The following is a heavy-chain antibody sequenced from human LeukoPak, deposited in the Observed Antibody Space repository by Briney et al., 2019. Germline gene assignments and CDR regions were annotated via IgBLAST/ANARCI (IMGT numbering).Heavy chain of an antibody. Sequence: GGSLRLSCAASGFTFSSSGIHWVRQAQGKGLEWVAFIRHDGSNKYYADSVKGRFAISRDNSKNTLYLQMNSLRAEDTAVYYCAKEGMVVIPTYYYYMDVWGKGTTVTVSS. CDR3: AKEGMVVIPTYYYYMDV. CDR1: GFTFSSSG. V-gene: IGHV3-30*02. CDR2: IRHDGSNK. J-gene: IGHJ6*03. D-gene: IGHD3-22*01.